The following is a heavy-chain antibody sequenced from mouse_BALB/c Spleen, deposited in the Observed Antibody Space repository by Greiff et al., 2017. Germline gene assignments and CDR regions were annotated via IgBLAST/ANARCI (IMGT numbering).Heavy chain of an antibody. CDR3: ARGRDYSDY. CDR1: GFTFSSFG. CDR2: ISSGSSTI. J-gene: IGHJ4*01. Sequence: DVKLVESGGGLVQPGGSRKLSCAASGFTFSSFGMHWVRQAPEKGLEWVAYISSGSSTIYYADTVKGRFTISRDNPKNTLFLQMTSLRSEDTAMYYCARGRDYSDYWGQGTSVTVSS. V-gene: IGHV5-17*02. D-gene: IGHD1-1*01.